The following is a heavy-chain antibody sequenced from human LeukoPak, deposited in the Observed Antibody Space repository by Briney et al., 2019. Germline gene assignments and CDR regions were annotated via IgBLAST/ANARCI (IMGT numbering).Heavy chain of an antibody. Sequence: ASVKVSCKASGYTSTGYYMHWVRQAPGQGLEWMGWINPNSGGTNYAQKLQGRVTMTRDTSISTAYMELSRLRSDDTAVYYCARGLLVDYYGSLFRGSWFDPWGQGTLVTVSS. J-gene: IGHJ5*02. V-gene: IGHV1-2*02. CDR2: INPNSGGT. CDR1: GYTSTGYY. D-gene: IGHD3-10*01. CDR3: ARGLLVDYYGSLFRGSWFDP.